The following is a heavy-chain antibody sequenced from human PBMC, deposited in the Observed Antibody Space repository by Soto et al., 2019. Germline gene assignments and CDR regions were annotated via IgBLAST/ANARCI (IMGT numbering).Heavy chain of an antibody. CDR2: IYTDGTT. D-gene: IGHD2-2*01. CDR1: GGSLSSYF. Sequence: QVQLQESGPGLVKPSETLSLTCTVSGGSLSSYFWSWIRQPAGQGLEWIVRIYTDGTTNYSPSLNSRVTMSVDTSKNQFSLKLSSVTAAATAVYYCAREGTSWMYNWFDHWGQGTLVTVSS. J-gene: IGHJ5*02. V-gene: IGHV4-4*07. CDR3: AREGTSWMYNWFDH.